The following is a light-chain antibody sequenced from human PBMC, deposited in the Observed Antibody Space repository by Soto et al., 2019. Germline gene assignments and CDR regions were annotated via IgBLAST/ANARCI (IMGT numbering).Light chain of an antibody. V-gene: IGLV1-44*01. CDR3: ATCDDSLNGLWV. Sequence: QSVLTQPPSASGTPEQRVTISCSGSSSNIGINTVNWYQQLPGTAPKLLIFSSYQRPSGVPDRFSGSKSGTSASLAISGLQSDDEADYYCATCDDSLNGLWVFGGGTKLTVL. CDR1: SSNIGINT. J-gene: IGLJ3*02. CDR2: SSY.